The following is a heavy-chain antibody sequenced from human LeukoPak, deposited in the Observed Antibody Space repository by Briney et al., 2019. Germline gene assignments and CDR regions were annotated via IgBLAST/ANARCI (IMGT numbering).Heavy chain of an antibody. CDR1: GFTFSTYA. D-gene: IGHD1-26*01. Sequence: GGSLRLSCAASGFTFSTYAISCVRQAPGEGLEWVSTITGGGGATYYADSVKGRFTISRDNSKHTVYLEMNSLRAEDTAVYYCARRLLVGTTVRPYFDYWGQGTLVTVSS. CDR3: ARRLLVGTTVRPYFDY. CDR2: ITGGGGAT. J-gene: IGHJ4*02. V-gene: IGHV3-23*01.